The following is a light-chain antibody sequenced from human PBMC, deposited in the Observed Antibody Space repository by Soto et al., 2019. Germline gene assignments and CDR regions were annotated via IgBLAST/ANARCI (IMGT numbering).Light chain of an antibody. J-gene: IGKJ1*01. Sequence: DIQMTQSPSTLSASVGDRVTITCRASQSISPWLAWYQQKPGKAPILLIYKASNVESGVPSRFSGSGAGTEFTLTISSLQPDDFAAYYCQHYNSYPWTFGQGTKVEIK. CDR1: QSISPW. V-gene: IGKV1-5*03. CDR3: QHYNSYPWT. CDR2: KAS.